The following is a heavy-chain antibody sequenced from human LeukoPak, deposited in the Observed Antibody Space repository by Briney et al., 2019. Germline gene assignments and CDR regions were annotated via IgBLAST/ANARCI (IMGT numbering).Heavy chain of an antibody. V-gene: IGHV3-53*01. CDR3: ARVAVGAGTDYFDY. Sequence: QPGGSLRLSCAASGFTVSSNYMSWVRQAPGKGLEWVSVIYGGGDTYYADSVKGRFTISRDNSKNTLYLQMNSLRAEDTAVYYCARVAVGAGTDYFDYWGQGTLVTVSS. D-gene: IGHD6-19*01. CDR1: GFTVSSNY. CDR2: IYGGGDT. J-gene: IGHJ4*02.